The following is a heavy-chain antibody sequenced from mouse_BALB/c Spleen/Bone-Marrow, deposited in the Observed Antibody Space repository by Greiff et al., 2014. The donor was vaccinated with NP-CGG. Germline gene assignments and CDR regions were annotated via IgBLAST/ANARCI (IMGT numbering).Heavy chain of an antibody. V-gene: IGHV1S56*01. CDR2: IYPGDFNT. J-gene: IGHJ4*01. CDR1: GYTFTSFY. Sequence: QVQLKESGPELVKPGASVRISCKASGYTFTSFYIYWVRQRPGQGLEWIGWIYPGDFNTKYNEKFKGKATLTADKSSSTASTQLSSLTSEDSAVYFCARKSQRAYDSMNYWGQGTSVTVSS. D-gene: IGHD2-4*01. CDR3: ARKSQRAYDSMNY.